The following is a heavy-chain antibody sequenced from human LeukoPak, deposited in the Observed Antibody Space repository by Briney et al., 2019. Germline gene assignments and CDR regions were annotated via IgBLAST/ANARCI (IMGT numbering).Heavy chain of an antibody. CDR2: ISSSGSTI. Sequence: PGGSLRLSCAASGFTFSSYEMNWVRQAPGKGLEWVSYISSSGSTIYYADSVKGRFTISRDNAKNSLYLQMNSLRAEDTAVYYCARVRYSSSRYVDYWGQGTLVTVSS. J-gene: IGHJ4*02. D-gene: IGHD6-13*01. V-gene: IGHV3-48*03. CDR3: ARVRYSSSRYVDY. CDR1: GFTFSSYE.